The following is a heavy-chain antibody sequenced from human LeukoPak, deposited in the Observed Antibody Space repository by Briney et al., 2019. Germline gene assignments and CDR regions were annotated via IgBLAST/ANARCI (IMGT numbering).Heavy chain of an antibody. CDR2: ISSSSSTI. V-gene: IGHV3-48*01. CDR1: GFTFSSYS. D-gene: IGHD3-3*01. J-gene: IGHJ4*02. Sequence: PGGSLRLSCAASGFTFSSYSMNWVRQAPGKGLEWVSYISSSSSTIYYADSVKGRFTISRDKAKNSLYLQMNSLRAEDTAVYYCASTIFGVVIEVDYWGQGTLVTVSS. CDR3: ASTIFGVVIEVDY.